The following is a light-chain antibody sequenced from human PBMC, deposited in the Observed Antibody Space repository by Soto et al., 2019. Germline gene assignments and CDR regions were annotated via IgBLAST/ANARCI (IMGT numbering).Light chain of an antibody. CDR1: QSVSSN. J-gene: IGKJ5*01. Sequence: DMVMTQSPATLSVSPGERATLSCRASQSVSSNLAWYQQKPGQAPRLLIYDASTRATGIPARFSGSGSGTEFTLTISSLQSEDFAVYSCQQYNNWPPITFGQGTRLEIK. CDR3: QQYNNWPPIT. CDR2: DAS. V-gene: IGKV3-15*01.